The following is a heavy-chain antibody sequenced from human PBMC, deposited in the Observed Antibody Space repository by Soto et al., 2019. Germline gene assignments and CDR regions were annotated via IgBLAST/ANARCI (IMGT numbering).Heavy chain of an antibody. Sequence: ASVKVSCKASGYTFTSYGINWVRQAPGQGLEWMGWMNPNNGNTDYAQKLQGRVTITRDTSASTAYMELSSLRSEDTAVYYCARDREYYDFWSVYFDYWGQGTLVTVSS. CDR2: MNPNNGNT. CDR1: GYTFTSYG. V-gene: IGHV1-18*01. D-gene: IGHD3-3*01. J-gene: IGHJ4*02. CDR3: ARDREYYDFWSVYFDY.